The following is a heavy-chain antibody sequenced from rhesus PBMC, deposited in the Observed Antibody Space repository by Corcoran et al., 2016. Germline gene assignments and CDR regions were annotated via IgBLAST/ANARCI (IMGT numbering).Heavy chain of an antibody. CDR2: IYWDDDK. CDR3: ARITFDF. Sequence: QVTLKASGPALVKPTQTLTLTCPFSGFSLTTSGMVMGWIRQPPGKALEWLALIYWDDDKRYTTSLKSMLTISKDTSKNQVVLTMTNMDPVDTATYYCARITFDFWGPGLRVTVSS. J-gene: IGHJ3*01. CDR1: GFSLTTSGMV. V-gene: IGHV2-174*01.